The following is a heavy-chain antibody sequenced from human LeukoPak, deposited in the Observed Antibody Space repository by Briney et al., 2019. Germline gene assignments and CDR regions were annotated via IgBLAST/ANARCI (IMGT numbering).Heavy chain of an antibody. CDR2: INHSGST. CDR1: GGSFSGYY. D-gene: IGHD4-23*01. Sequence: SETLSLTCAVYGGSFSGYYWSWIRQPPGKGLEWIGEINHSGSTNYNPSLKSRVTISVDTSKNQFSLKLSSVTAADTAVYYCARTVARQAGGWFDPWGQGTLVTVSS. CDR3: ARTVARQAGGWFDP. J-gene: IGHJ5*02. V-gene: IGHV4-34*01.